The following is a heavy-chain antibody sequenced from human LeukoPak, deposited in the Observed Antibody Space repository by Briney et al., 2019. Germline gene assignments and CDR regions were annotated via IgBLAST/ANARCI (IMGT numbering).Heavy chain of an antibody. CDR3: ARGTAAAAWFDP. CDR2: ISSSSGI. Sequence: PGGSLRLSCIASGFTFSSYEMSWVRQAPGKGLEWVSYISSSSGIFYADSVKGRFTISRDNAKNSLSLQMNSLRAEDTAVYYCARGTAAAAWFDPWGQGTLVTVSA. CDR1: GFTFSSYE. D-gene: IGHD6-13*01. J-gene: IGHJ5*02. V-gene: IGHV3-48*03.